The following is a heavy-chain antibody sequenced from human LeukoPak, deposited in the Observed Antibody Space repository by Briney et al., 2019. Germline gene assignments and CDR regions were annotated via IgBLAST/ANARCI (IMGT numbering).Heavy chain of an antibody. CDR2: INHSGST. Sequence: PSETLSLTCAVYGGSFSSYYWSWIRQPPGKGLGWIGEINHSGSTNYNPSLKSRVTISVDTSKNQFSLKLSSVTAADTAVYYCARGLMAGTVRATGRGRRAWFDLWGRGTLVTVSS. D-gene: IGHD6-19*01. V-gene: IGHV4-34*01. CDR1: GGSFSSYY. J-gene: IGHJ2*01. CDR3: ARGLMAGTVRATGRGRRAWFDL.